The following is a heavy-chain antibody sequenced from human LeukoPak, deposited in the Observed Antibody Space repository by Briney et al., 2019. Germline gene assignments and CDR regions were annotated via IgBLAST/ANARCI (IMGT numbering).Heavy chain of an antibody. CDR1: GFTVSSNY. J-gene: IGHJ4*02. Sequence: PGGSLRLSCAASGFTVSSNYMSWVRQAPGKGLEWVSVIYSGGNTYHADSVKGRFIISRDNSKNTLYLQMNSLRAEDTAVYYCARGIAVAGNLGTFDYWGQGTLVTVSS. CDR2: IYSGGNT. D-gene: IGHD6-19*01. CDR3: ARGIAVAGNLGTFDY. V-gene: IGHV3-66*01.